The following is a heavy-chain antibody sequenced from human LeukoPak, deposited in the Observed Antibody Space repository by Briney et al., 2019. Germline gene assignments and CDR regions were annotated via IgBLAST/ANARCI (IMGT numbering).Heavy chain of an antibody. CDR1: GFTLSIYD. J-gene: IGHJ4*02. V-gene: IGHV3-23*01. CDR2: ISGSGGSI. Sequence: GGPLRLSCVASGFTLSIYDMSWVPHAPGKGVEGVSAISGSGGSIYYPDSVKGRFTISRDNSKNAVYLQMNSLRAEDTAIYYCARDKYSTSPQDHWGQGTLVSVSS. D-gene: IGHD2/OR15-2a*01. CDR3: ARDKYSTSPQDH.